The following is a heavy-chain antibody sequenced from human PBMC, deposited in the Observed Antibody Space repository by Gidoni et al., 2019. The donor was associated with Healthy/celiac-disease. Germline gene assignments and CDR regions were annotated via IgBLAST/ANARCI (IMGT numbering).Heavy chain of an antibody. D-gene: IGHD5-18*01. Sequence: EVQLVESGGGLVPPGGSLRLSCAASGFTFSRYSMHWVRQAPGKGLELVSYSSSSSSTIYYADSVKGRFTISRDNAKNSLYLQMNSLRDEDTAVYYCARDPRYSYGPSDYWGQGTLVTVSS. CDR3: ARDPRYSYGPSDY. CDR2: SSSSSSTI. CDR1: GFTFSRYS. J-gene: IGHJ4*02. V-gene: IGHV3-48*02.